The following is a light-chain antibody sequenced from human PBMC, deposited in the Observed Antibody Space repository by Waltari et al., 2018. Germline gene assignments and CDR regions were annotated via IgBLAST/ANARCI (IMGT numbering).Light chain of an antibody. CDR1: QSLVSSDGNTY. J-gene: IGKJ2*03. CDR3: MQGTHWPYS. Sequence: DVVLTQSPLSLPVTLGQPASISCRSSQSLVSSDGNTYLNWFQQRPGQSPRRLNYKVSNWDCVVPDRFIGSGSDTDFTLKISRVEAEDVGVYYCMQGTHWPYSFGQGTKLEI. V-gene: IGKV2D-30*01. CDR2: KVS.